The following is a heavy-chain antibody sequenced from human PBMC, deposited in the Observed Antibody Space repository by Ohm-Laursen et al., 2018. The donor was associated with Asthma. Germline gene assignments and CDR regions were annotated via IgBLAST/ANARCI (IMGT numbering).Heavy chain of an antibody. Sequence: SLRLSCAASGFTFSSYSLHWVRQAPGKGLEWVALISYDARNKYYADSVKGRFTVSRDDSKNSLYLQMNSLRPEDTAFYYCAKLVGVTTAWGQGTLVTVSS. D-gene: IGHD4-17*01. CDR1: GFTFSSYS. CDR3: AKLVGVTTA. J-gene: IGHJ5*02. V-gene: IGHV3-30-3*02. CDR2: ISYDARNK.